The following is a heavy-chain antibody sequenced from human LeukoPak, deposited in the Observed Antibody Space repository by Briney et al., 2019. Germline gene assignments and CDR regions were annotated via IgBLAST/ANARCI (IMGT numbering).Heavy chain of an antibody. CDR3: ARGAAAAGTMDY. J-gene: IGHJ4*02. D-gene: IGHD6-13*01. CDR2: IGTAGDT. CDR1: GFTFSSYD. V-gene: IGHV3-13*01. Sequence: GGSLRLSCAASGFTFSSYDMHWVRQATGKGLEWASAIGTAGDTYYPGSVKGRLTISRENAKNSLYLQMNSLRAGDTAVYYCARGAAAAGTMDYWGQGTLVTVSS.